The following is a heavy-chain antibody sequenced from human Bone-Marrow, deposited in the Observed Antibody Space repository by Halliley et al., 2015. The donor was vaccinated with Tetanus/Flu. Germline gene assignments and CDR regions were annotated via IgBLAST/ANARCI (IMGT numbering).Heavy chain of an antibody. Sequence: QLVQSGAEVKKPGESLKISCKGSGYSFNTYWIGWVRQMPGKGLEWMGIICPGDSATKYSPSFQGQVTISADRSISTVYLQWSSLKASDTAIYYCARRGEPGLQPGPLDIWGQGTMVTVSS. V-gene: IGHV5-51*01. CDR3: ARRGEPGLQPGPLDI. CDR2: ICPGDSAT. J-gene: IGHJ3*02. D-gene: IGHD4-4*01. CDR1: GYSFNTYW.